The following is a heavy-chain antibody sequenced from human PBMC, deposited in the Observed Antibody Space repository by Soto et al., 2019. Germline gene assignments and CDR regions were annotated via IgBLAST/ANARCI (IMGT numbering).Heavy chain of an antibody. D-gene: IGHD1-26*01. CDR2: IYSGGST. CDR3: ARGVGANYYYGMDV. V-gene: IGHV3-53*01. CDR1: GFTVSSNY. J-gene: IGHJ6*02. Sequence: GGSLRLSCAASGFTVSSNYMSWVRQAPGKGLEWVSVIYSGGSTYYADSVKGRLTISRDNSKNTLYLQMNSLRAEDTAVYYCARGVGANYYYGMDVWGQGTTVTVSS.